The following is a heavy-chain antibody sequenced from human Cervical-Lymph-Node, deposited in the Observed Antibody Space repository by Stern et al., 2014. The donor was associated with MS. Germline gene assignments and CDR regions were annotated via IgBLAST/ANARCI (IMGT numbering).Heavy chain of an antibody. D-gene: IGHD6-19*01. CDR3: ARGSDWYPLDY. Sequence: VQLVESGGGVVQPGRSLRLSCSPSGFAFSTYGMHWVRQAPGKGLEWGELISFDGAKTYYADSVKVRFTISRDNPKNTLYLQMKSLRGEDTAVYYCARGSDWYPLDYWGQGTLVTVSS. V-gene: IGHV3-30*03. CDR2: ISFDGAKT. J-gene: IGHJ4*02. CDR1: GFAFSTYG.